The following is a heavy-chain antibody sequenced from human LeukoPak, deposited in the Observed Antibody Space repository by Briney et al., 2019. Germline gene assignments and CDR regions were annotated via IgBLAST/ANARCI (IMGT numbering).Heavy chain of an antibody. D-gene: IGHD6-19*01. CDR2: ISYDGSNK. J-gene: IGHJ4*02. Sequence: GGSLRLSCAASGFTFSSYAMHWVRQAPGKGLEWVAVISYDGSNKYYADSVKGRFTISRDNSKNTLYLQMNSLRAEDTAVYYCARLGNSVAGTRGPPHFDYWGQGTLVTVSS. CDR1: GFTFSSYA. CDR3: ARLGNSVAGTRGPPHFDY. V-gene: IGHV3-30-3*01.